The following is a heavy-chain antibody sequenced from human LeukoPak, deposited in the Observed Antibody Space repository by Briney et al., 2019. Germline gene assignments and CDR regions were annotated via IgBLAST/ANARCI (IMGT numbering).Heavy chain of an antibody. Sequence: SETLSLTCAVYGGSFSGYYWSWIRQPPGKGLEWIGEINHSGSSNYNPSLKSRVTISVDTSKNQFSLKLTSVTAADTGVYYCARCGDRTMVRGVTTPFDYWGQGTLVTVSS. J-gene: IGHJ4*02. CDR3: ARCGDRTMVRGVTTPFDY. V-gene: IGHV4-34*01. D-gene: IGHD3-10*01. CDR2: INHSGSS. CDR1: GGSFSGYY.